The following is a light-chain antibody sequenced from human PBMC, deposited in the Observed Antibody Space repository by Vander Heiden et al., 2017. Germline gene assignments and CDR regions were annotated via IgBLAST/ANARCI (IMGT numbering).Light chain of an antibody. V-gene: IGLV2-14*01. Sequence: QSALTQPPSVSGSPAQSLPISCTRTSGDVGGYNYVSWHQQHAGKAPKLMIYDVSNRPSAVSSRFSGSKSRNTAAPTTSRQQDDEADDYCCSSDASSSSRVFGGGTKL. CDR1: SGDVGGYNY. CDR2: DVS. CDR3: SSDASSSSRV. J-gene: IGLJ2*01.